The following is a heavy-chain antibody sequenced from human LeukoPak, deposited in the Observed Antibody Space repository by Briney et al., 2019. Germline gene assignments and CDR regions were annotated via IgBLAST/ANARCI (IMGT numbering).Heavy chain of an antibody. V-gene: IGHV4-39*07. Sequence: SETLSLTCTVSGGSISRSSYYWAWIRQPPGKGLEWIGSIYDSGNTAYNPSLKSRVIISLDTSKNQFSLKLSSVTAADTAVYYCATGAGDFDHWGQGILVTVSS. CDR2: IYDSGNT. CDR1: GGSISRSSYY. CDR3: ATGAGDFDH. D-gene: IGHD1-14*01. J-gene: IGHJ4*02.